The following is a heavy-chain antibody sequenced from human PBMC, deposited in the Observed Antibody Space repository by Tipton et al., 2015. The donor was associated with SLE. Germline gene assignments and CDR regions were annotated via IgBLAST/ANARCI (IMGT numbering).Heavy chain of an antibody. CDR2: ISHDGGA. D-gene: IGHD3-9*01. CDR1: DGSLSGYY. V-gene: IGHV4-34*01. Sequence: TLSLTCTVFDGSLSGYYWAWLRQSPGKGLEWVGEISHDGGANYNPSLESRGTISLETSKNQFSLKLTSVTAADTAVYYCARGGTPYYYDIHGYSRDYFYMDVWGKGTTVTVSS. CDR3: ARGGTPYYYDIHGYSRDYFYMDV. J-gene: IGHJ6*03.